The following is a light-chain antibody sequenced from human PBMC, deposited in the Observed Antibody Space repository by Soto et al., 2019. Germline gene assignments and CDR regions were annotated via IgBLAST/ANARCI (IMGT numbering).Light chain of an antibody. CDR2: KAS. CDR1: HDSSTW. CDR3: QQYHSYPVT. V-gene: IGKV1-5*03. J-gene: IGKJ2*01. Sequence: DIQMTQSPSTVSASVGDRVTITCRASHDSSTWLAWYQQKPGKAPRLLIYKASSLESGVPSRFSGSRSGTEFNLTISGLQPDDFATYYFQQYHSYPVTFGQGTKLEIK.